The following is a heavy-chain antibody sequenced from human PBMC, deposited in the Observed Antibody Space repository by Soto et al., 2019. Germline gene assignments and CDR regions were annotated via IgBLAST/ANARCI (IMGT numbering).Heavy chain of an antibody. Sequence: GGSLRLSCAASGFTVSSKYMTWVRQAPGKGLEWVSVIQSGGTTYYPDSVKGRFTISRETAKNSLYLQMDSLRAEDTAVYYCARAAGYSYGSYYYYYGMDVWGQGTTVTVSS. D-gene: IGHD5-18*01. CDR1: GFTVSSKY. V-gene: IGHV3-66*01. CDR2: IQSGGTT. CDR3: ARAAGYSYGSYYYYYGMDV. J-gene: IGHJ6*02.